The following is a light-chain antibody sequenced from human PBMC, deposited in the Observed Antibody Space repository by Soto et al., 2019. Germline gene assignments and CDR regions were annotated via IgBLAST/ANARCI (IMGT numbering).Light chain of an antibody. CDR2: GNN. J-gene: IGLJ2*01. CDR3: QSYDSSLSGSV. Sequence: QPVLTQPPSVSGAPGQTVTISCTGSSSNIGAGYDVHWYQHLPGTAPKLLIYGNNNRPSGVPDRFSGSKSGTSASLAITGLQAEDETDYYCQSYDSSLSGSVFGGGTKLTVL. V-gene: IGLV1-40*01. CDR1: SSNIGAGYD.